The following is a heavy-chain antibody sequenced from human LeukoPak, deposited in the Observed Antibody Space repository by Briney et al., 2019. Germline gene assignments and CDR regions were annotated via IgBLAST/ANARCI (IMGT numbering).Heavy chain of an antibody. CDR2: IKSDGSET. Sequence: GGSLRLSCAASGFTFSSYWMHWVRQAPGKGLMWVSRIKSDGSETSYADSVKGRFTISRDNARDTLYLQMNSLRPEDTAIYYCASDRVFYGLDVWGQGTTVTVSS. J-gene: IGHJ6*02. CDR3: ASDRVFYGLDV. V-gene: IGHV3-74*01. CDR1: GFTFSSYW.